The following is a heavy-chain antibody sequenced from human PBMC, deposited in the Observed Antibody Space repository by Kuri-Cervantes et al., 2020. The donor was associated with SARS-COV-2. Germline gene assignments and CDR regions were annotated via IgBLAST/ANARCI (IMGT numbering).Heavy chain of an antibody. V-gene: IGHV3-30*02. CDR2: IRYDGSNK. D-gene: IGHD2-2*01. CDR3: AKAVPAAISYAFDV. CDR1: GFTFSSYG. Sequence: LSLTCAASGFTFSSYGMHWVRQAPGKGLEWVAFIRYDGSNKYYADSVKGRFTISRDNSKNTLYLQMNSLRAEDTAVYYCAKAVPAAISYAFDVWGQGTMVTVSS. J-gene: IGHJ3*01.